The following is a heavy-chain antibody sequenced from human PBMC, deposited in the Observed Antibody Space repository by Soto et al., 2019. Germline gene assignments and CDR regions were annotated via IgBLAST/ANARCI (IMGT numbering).Heavy chain of an antibody. J-gene: IGHJ5*02. CDR2: IIPMFGTA. V-gene: IGHV1-69*06. Sequence: SVKVSCKASGGTFSRFAISWVRQAPGQGLEWMGGIIPMFGTANYAQKFQGRVTITADKSTSTAYMELSSLRSEDTAVYYCARDGEQLVVGSYNWFDPWGQGTLVTVSS. D-gene: IGHD6-6*01. CDR1: GGTFSRFA. CDR3: ARDGEQLVVGSYNWFDP.